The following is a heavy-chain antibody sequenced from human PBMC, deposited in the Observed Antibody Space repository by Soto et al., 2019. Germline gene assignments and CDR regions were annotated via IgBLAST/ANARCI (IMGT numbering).Heavy chain of an antibody. Sequence: ASVKVSCKASGCTFSTSTFTWVRQAPGQGLEWMGRTIPILDVADYAQDFQGRVTITADKSTSTAYMELTSLTSKDTAVYYCARDSPIGSTYSGYDAIDSWGQGTLVTVSS. CDR1: GCTFSTST. CDR2: TIPILDVA. CDR3: ARDSPIGSTYSGYDAIDS. D-gene: IGHD5-12*01. J-gene: IGHJ4*02. V-gene: IGHV1-69*04.